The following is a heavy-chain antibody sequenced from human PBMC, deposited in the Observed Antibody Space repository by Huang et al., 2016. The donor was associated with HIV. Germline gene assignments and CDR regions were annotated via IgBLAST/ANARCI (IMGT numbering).Heavy chain of an antibody. D-gene: IGHD3-3*01. V-gene: IGHV4-59*11. CDR1: GGSISTHY. Sequence: QVQLQESGPGLVKPSETLSLTCTVSGGSISTHYWSWIRQPPGKGLEWLGSIDYSGSNNHSPALKSRVTILLDTSTNQFSLRVNAVTAADTAMYYCARDHHDFWRGYRRMYFFDHWGQGTLVTVSS. J-gene: IGHJ4*02. CDR3: ARDHHDFWRGYRRMYFFDH. CDR2: IDYSGSN.